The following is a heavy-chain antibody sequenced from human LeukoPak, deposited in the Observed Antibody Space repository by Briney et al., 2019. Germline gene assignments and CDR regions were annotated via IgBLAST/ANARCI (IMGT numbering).Heavy chain of an antibody. V-gene: IGHV4-34*01. J-gene: IGHJ5*02. CDR3: ARGGLAAAGNNWFDP. D-gene: IGHD6-13*01. Sequence: SETLSLTCAVYGGSFSGYYWSWIRQPLGKGLEWIGEINHSGSTNYNPSLKSRVTISVDTSKNQFSLKLSSVTAADTAVYYCARGGLAAAGNNWFDPWGQGTLVTVSS. CDR1: GGSFSGYY. CDR2: INHSGST.